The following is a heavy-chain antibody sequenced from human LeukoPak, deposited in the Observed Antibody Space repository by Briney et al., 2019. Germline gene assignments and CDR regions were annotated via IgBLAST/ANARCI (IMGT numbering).Heavy chain of an antibody. Sequence: ASVKVSCKASGYTFTGYYMHWVRQAPAQGLEWMGGINPNSGGTNYAQKFEGRVTMTRDTSISTANMQLSRLISDDTAVYYCATGGYCSGGSCYARPLDYWGQGTLVTVSS. CDR3: ATGGYCSGGSCYARPLDY. V-gene: IGHV1-2*02. D-gene: IGHD2-15*01. J-gene: IGHJ4*02. CDR1: GYTFTGYY. CDR2: INPNSGGT.